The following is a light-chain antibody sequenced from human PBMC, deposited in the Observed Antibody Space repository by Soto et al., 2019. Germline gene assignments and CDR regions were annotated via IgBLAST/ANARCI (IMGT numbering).Light chain of an antibody. CDR2: GAS. V-gene: IGKV3-15*01. Sequence: EIVMTQSPATLSVSPGERATLSCRASQSVSSNLAWYQQKPGQAPRLLIYGASTRATGIPARFSGSGSGTEFTLTISSLQSEDFADYYCQQYNNWPPVYTFGQGTKLEIK. J-gene: IGKJ2*01. CDR3: QQYNNWPPVYT. CDR1: QSVSSN.